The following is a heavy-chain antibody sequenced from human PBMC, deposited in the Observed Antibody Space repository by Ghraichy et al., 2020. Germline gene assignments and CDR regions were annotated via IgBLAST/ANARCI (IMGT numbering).Heavy chain of an antibody. V-gene: IGHV4-31*03. Sequence: SETLSLTCTVSGGSISSGGYYWSWIRQHPGKGLEWIGYIYYSGSTYYNPSLKSRVTISVDTSKNQFSLKLSSVTAADTAVYYCARSPGGNLGCFDYWGQGTLVTVSS. D-gene: IGHD4-23*01. CDR3: ARSPGGNLGCFDY. CDR1: GGSISSGGYY. J-gene: IGHJ4*02. CDR2: IYYSGST.